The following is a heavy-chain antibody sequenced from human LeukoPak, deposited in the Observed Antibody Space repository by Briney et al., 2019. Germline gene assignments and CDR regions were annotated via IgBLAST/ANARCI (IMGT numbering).Heavy chain of an antibody. CDR2: INSDGSIT. V-gene: IGHV3-74*01. D-gene: IGHD5-18*01. CDR3: ARDAVDTANAV. Sequence: GGSLRLSCAASGFTFTTYWMHWVRQAPGKGLVWASHINSDGSITSYADSVKGRFTISRDNAKNTLYLQMNSLRAEDTAVYYCARDAVDTANAVWGQGTTVTVSS. CDR1: GFTFTTYW. J-gene: IGHJ6*02.